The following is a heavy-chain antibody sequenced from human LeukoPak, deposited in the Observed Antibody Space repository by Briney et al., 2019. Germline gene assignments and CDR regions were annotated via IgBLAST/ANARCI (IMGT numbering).Heavy chain of an antibody. J-gene: IGHJ5*02. CDR2: ISAYNGNT. V-gene: IGHV1-18*04. Sequence: GASVKVSCKASGYTFTSYGISWVRQAPGQGLEWMGWISAYNGNTNYAQKLQGRVTITTDTSTSTAYMELRSLRSDDTAVYYCARARYCSGGSCRPPGWFDPWGQGTLVTVSS. D-gene: IGHD2-15*01. CDR1: GYTFTSYG. CDR3: ARARYCSGGSCRPPGWFDP.